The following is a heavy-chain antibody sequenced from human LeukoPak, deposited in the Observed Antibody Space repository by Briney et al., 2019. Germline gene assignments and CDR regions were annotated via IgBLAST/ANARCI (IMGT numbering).Heavy chain of an antibody. CDR2: INHSGST. J-gene: IGHJ4*02. CDR3: ARGRGVMITFGGVIRHHDY. Sequence: PSETLSLTCAVYGGSFSGYYWSWIRQPPGKGLEWIGEINHSGSTNYNPSLKSRVTISVDTSKNQFSLKLSSVTAADTAVYYCARGRGVMITFGGVIRHHDYWGQGTLVTVSS. V-gene: IGHV4-34*01. CDR1: GGSFSGYY. D-gene: IGHD3-16*02.